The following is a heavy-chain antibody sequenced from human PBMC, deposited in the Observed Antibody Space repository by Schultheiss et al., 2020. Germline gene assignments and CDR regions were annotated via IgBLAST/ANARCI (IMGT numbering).Heavy chain of an antibody. D-gene: IGHD3-10*01. Sequence: GGSLRLSCAASGFTVSSNYMHWVRQATGKGLEWVSAIGTAGDTYYPGSVKGRFTISRENAKNSLYLQMNSLRAGDTAVYYCARGGKWFGEPHLYGMDVWGQGTTVTVSS. J-gene: IGHJ6*02. V-gene: IGHV3-13*01. CDR1: GFTVSSNY. CDR2: IGTAGDT. CDR3: ARGGKWFGEPHLYGMDV.